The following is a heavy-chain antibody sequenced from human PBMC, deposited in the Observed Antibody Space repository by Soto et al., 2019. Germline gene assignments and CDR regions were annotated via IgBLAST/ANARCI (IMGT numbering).Heavy chain of an antibody. CDR1: GFTFSSYG. Sequence: AGSLTLSCAASGFTFSSYGMHWVRQAPGKGLEWVAVISYDGSNKYYADSVKGRFTISRDNSKNTLYLQMNSLRAEDTAVYYCAKSRDSVYFLDDAFDIWGQGTMVTVSS. CDR2: ISYDGSNK. CDR3: AKSRDSVYFLDDAFDI. J-gene: IGHJ3*02. D-gene: IGHD3-22*01. V-gene: IGHV3-30*18.